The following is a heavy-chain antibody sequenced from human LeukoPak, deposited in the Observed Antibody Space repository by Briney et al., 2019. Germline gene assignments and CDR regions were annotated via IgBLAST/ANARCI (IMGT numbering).Heavy chain of an antibody. V-gene: IGHV3-7*01. CDR2: IKEDGSVK. CDR1: GFTFNIYW. Sequence: PGGPLRLSCAASGFTFNIYWMSWVRQAPGKGLEWVANIKEDGSVKYYVDSVKGRFTISRDNTKNSLYLQMNSLRVEDTAVYYCARDQNFQQWGQGTLVTVSS. CDR3: ARDQNFQQ. J-gene: IGHJ1*01.